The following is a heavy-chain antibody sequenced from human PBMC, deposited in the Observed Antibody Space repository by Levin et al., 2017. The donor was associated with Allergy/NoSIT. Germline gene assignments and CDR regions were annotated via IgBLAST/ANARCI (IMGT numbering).Heavy chain of an antibody. Sequence: GGSLRLSCAASGITFTDYYMHWVRQAPGKGLEYVSGIASNGGETFYANSVRGRFTISRDNSKNTLYLQMGSLRTEDTAVYYCAREGYGPGHYYFDLWGQGTLVTVSS. D-gene: IGHD3-10*01. CDR3: AREGYGPGHYYFDL. CDR1: GITFTDYY. V-gene: IGHV3-64*01. CDR2: IASNGGET. J-gene: IGHJ4*02.